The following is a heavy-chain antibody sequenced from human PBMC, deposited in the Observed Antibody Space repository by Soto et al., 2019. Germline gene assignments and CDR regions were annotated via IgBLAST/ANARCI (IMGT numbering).Heavy chain of an antibody. D-gene: IGHD6-19*01. Sequence: SETLSLTCAVYGGSFSGYYWSWIRQPPGKGLEWIGESNRSGSTTYNPSLKSRVTISADTSKNQFSLKLSSVTAADTAVYYCARADSSGWYLDYWGRGTLVTVS. J-gene: IGHJ4*02. V-gene: IGHV4-34*01. CDR1: GGSFSGYY. CDR2: SNRSGST. CDR3: ARADSSGWYLDY.